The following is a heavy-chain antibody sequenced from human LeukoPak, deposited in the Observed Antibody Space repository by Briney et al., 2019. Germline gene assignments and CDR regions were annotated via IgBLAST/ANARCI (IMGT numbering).Heavy chain of an antibody. J-gene: IGHJ4*02. CDR3: ASINGYSSGWPCFDY. D-gene: IGHD6-19*01. CDR1: GYSFTSYW. V-gene: IGHV5-51*01. CDR2: IYPGDSDT. Sequence: GESLKISCKGSGYSFTSYWIGWVRQMPGKGLEWMGIIYPGDSDTRYSPSFQGQVTISADKSISTAYLQWSSLKASDTAMYYCASINGYSSGWPCFDYWGQGTLVTVSS.